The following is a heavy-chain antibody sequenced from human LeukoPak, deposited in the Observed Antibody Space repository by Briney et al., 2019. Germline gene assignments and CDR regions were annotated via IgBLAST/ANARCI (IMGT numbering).Heavy chain of an antibody. CDR3: AKDLNYGFDY. CDR2: LSGSGDKT. Sequence: GGSLRLSCAVSGLIFSDQYMDWVRQAPGKGLEWVSALSGSGDKTFYADSVRGRFTISRDNSKNTLYLQMNSLRAEDTAVYYCAKDLNYGFDYWGQGTLVTVSS. V-gene: IGHV3-23*01. D-gene: IGHD4-11*01. J-gene: IGHJ4*02. CDR1: GLIFSDQY.